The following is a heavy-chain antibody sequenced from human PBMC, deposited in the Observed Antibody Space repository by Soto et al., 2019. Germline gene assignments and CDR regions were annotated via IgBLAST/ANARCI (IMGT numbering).Heavy chain of an antibody. CDR2: IKSKTDGGTT. D-gene: IGHD2-2*01. CDR1: GFTFNNAW. V-gene: IGHV3-15*01. CDR3: TTAIVVPRFDP. J-gene: IGHJ5*02. Sequence: GGSLRLSCAASGFTFNNAWMSWVRQAPGKGLEWVGRIKSKTDGGTTDYAAPVKGRFTISRDDSKNTVYLQMNSLKTADTAVYYCTTAIVVPRFDPWGQGTLVTVSS.